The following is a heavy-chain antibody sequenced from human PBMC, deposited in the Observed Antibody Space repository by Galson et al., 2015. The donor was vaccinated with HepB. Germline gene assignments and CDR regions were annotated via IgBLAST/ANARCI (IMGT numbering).Heavy chain of an antibody. CDR3: ASPRSGGSYITLVAFQH. J-gene: IGHJ1*01. V-gene: IGHV3-30*03. Sequence: SLRLSCAASGFTFSSYGMHWVRQAPGKGLEWVAVISYDGSNKYYADSVKGRFTISRDNSKNTLYLQMNSLRAEDTAVYYCASPRSGGSYITLVAFQHWGQGTLVTVSS. CDR2: ISYDGSNK. D-gene: IGHD2-15*01. CDR1: GFTFSSYG.